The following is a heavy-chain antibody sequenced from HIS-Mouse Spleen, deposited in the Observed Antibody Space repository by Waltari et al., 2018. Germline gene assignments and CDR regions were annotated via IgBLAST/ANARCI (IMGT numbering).Heavy chain of an antibody. CDR2: IYYSGST. Sequence: QLQLQESGPGLVKPSETLSLTCTVSGGSISSSRYSWGWIRQPPGKGLEWIGSIYYSGSTYYNPSLKSRVTISVDTSKNQFSLKLSSVTAADTAVYYCAREIPYSSSWYDWYFDLWGRDTLVTVSS. V-gene: IGHV4-39*07. CDR1: GGSISSSRYS. J-gene: IGHJ2*01. CDR3: AREIPYSSSWYDWYFDL. D-gene: IGHD6-13*01.